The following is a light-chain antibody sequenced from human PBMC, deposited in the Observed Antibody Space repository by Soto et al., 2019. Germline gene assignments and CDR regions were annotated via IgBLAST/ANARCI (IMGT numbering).Light chain of an antibody. V-gene: IGKV3-15*01. CDR2: DAS. J-gene: IGKJ4*01. CDR3: LQCRNWPLT. CDR1: QNVYNN. Sequence: EIVMTQSPATLSVSPGEGATLSCKASQNVYNNLAWYQQRPGQHPRLLIYDASTRATGISARFRGSGYGTEFTLPISSLPSEDFAVYLCLQCRNWPLTFGGGTKVEIK.